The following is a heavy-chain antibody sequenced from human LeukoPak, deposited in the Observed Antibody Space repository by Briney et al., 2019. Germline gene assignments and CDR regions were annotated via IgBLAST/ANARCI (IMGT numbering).Heavy chain of an antibody. CDR2: ISWNSGSI. D-gene: IGHD1-26*01. CDR1: GVTFSSYW. CDR3: VKDEFSGSYWGRFDP. Sequence: PGGSLRLSYAVSGVTFSSYWMNWVRQVPGKGLEWVSGISWNSGSIAYADSVKGRFTIYRDTAKNSLYLQMNSLRAEDTALYYCVKDEFSGSYWGRFDPWGQGTLVTVSS. V-gene: IGHV3-9*01. J-gene: IGHJ5*02.